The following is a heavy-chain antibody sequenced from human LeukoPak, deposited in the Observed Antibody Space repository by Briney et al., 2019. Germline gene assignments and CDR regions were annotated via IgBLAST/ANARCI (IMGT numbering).Heavy chain of an antibody. CDR1: GFTFSSYS. Sequence: GGSLRLSCAASGFTFSSYSMNWVRQAPGKGLEWVSSISSSSSYIYYADSVKGRFTISGDNAKNSLYLQMNSLRAEDTAVYYCECSSGWDDAFDIWGQGTMVTVSS. V-gene: IGHV3-21*01. CDR2: ISSSSSYI. CDR3: ECSSGWDDAFDI. J-gene: IGHJ3*02. D-gene: IGHD6-19*01.